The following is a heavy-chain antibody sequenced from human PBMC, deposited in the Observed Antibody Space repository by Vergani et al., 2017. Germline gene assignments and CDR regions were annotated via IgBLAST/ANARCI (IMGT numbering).Heavy chain of an antibody. Sequence: QLQLQESGPRLVKPSETLSLTCSLSGMSISNNNYYWGWLRQPPGKGLEWIGSIYDSRNNNYSPSLKSRVSISVDTSKNQFSLNLTSVTAADTAVYYCTRHWAVVAANNWFDPWGQGTLVTVSS. CDR2: IYDSRNN. D-gene: IGHD2-15*01. V-gene: IGHV4-39*01. CDR1: GMSISNNNYY. CDR3: TRHWAVVAANNWFDP. J-gene: IGHJ5*02.